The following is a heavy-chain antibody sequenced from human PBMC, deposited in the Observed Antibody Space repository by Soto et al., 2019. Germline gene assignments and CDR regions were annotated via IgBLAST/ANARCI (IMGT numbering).Heavy chain of an antibody. V-gene: IGHV3-23*01. CDR2: ISGSGGST. CDR3: AKEDRYCSSISCYVNY. J-gene: IGHJ4*02. D-gene: IGHD2-2*01. Sequence: GGSLRLSCAASGFTFSSYAMSWVRQAPGKGLEWVSDISGSGGSTYYADSVKGRFTISRDNSKSTLYLQMNSLRVEDTAVYYCAKEDRYCSSISCYVNYWGQGTLVTVSS. CDR1: GFTFSSYA.